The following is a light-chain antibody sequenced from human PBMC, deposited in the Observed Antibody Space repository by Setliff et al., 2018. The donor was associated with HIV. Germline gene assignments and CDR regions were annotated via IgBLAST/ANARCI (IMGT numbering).Light chain of an antibody. Sequence: QSVLTKPPSASGTPGQRVTSSCSGSWSNIGSNSVYWYQHLTGKAPKILIFRNNQRPSGVPVRFSGSRSGTSASLAISGLRSEDEAEYYCAAWDDSLSCHVFGTGTKFTVL. CDR3: AAWDDSLSCHV. CDR2: RNN. V-gene: IGLV1-47*01. J-gene: IGLJ1*01. CDR1: WSNIGSNS.